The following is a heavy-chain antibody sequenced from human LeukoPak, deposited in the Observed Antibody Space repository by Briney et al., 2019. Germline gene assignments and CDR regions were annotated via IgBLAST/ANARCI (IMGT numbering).Heavy chain of an antibody. CDR3: ARQGRATVTNFDS. CDR1: GGSICTYY. D-gene: IGHD4-17*01. CDR2: IYYTGST. V-gene: IGHV4-59*08. Sequence: SETLSLTCTVSGGSICTYYWSWIRQPPGKGLEWIGYIYYTGSTNYNPSLKSRVTISLDTSKNQFSLKLSSVTAADTAVYYCARQGRATVTNFDSWGQGTLVTVSS. J-gene: IGHJ4*02.